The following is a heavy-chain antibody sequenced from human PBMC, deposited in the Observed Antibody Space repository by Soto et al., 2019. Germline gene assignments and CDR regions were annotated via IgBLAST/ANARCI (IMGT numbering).Heavy chain of an antibody. Sequence: SETLSLTCTVSGGSISSYYWSWIRQPPGKGLEWIGYIYYSGSTNYNPSLKSRVTISVDTSKNQFSLKLSSVTAADTAEYYCARGNFDWLLFDYWGQGTLVTVSS. D-gene: IGHD3-9*01. J-gene: IGHJ4*02. V-gene: IGHV4-59*01. CDR2: IYYSGST. CDR1: GGSISSYY. CDR3: ARGNFDWLLFDY.